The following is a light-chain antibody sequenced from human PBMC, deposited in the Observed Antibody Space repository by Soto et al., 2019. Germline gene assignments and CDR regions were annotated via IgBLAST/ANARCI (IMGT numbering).Light chain of an antibody. J-gene: IGLJ1*01. CDR1: SSHVGGYNY. CDR3: ISYTSSSTSYV. V-gene: IGLV2-14*01. Sequence: QSALTQPASVSGSPGHSITISCTGTSSHVGGYNYVAWYQQHPGKVPRLMIYEVSNRPSGVSNRFSGSKSGSTASLTISGLQAEDEADYYCISYTSSSTSYVFGTGTKVTVL. CDR2: EVS.